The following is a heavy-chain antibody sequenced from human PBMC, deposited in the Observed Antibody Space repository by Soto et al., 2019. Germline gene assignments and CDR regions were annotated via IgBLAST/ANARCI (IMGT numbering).Heavy chain of an antibody. CDR2: IYPGDSDT. J-gene: IGHJ6*02. D-gene: IGHD6-13*01. Sequence: PGESLKISCKGSGYSFTSYWIGWVRQMPGKGLEWMGIIYPGDSDTRYSPSFQGQVTISADKSISTAYLQWSSLKASDTAMYYCARLTAGGQQLYYYGMDVWGQGTTVTVSS. V-gene: IGHV5-51*01. CDR3: ARLTAGGQQLYYYGMDV. CDR1: GYSFTSYW.